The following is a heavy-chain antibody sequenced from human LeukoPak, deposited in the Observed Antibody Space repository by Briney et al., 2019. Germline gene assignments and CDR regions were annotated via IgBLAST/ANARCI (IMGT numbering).Heavy chain of an antibody. V-gene: IGHV4-30-4*01. CDR1: GGSISSGDYY. J-gene: IGHJ4*02. CDR3: ARGVITFGGVIESLDY. D-gene: IGHD3-16*02. Sequence: PSETLSLTCTVSGGSISSGDYYWSWIRQPPGKGLEWIGYIYYSGSTYYNPSLKSRVTISVDTSKNQFSLKLGSVTAADTAVYYCARGVITFGGVIESLDYWGQGTLVTVSS. CDR2: IYYSGST.